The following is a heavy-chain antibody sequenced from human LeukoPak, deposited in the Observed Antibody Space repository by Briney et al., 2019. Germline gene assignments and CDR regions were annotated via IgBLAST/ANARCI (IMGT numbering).Heavy chain of an antibody. D-gene: IGHD3-22*01. Sequence: GGSLRLSCVASRFTFSTYSMNWVRQAPGKGLEWVSYISSNSSSIFYADSVKGRFTISRDNAKNSLYLQMNSLTAEDTAVYYCARQNGAGYYYYFDSWGQGTLVTVSS. CDR1: RFTFSTYS. CDR2: ISSNSSSI. V-gene: IGHV3-48*01. J-gene: IGHJ4*02. CDR3: ARQNGAGYYYYFDS.